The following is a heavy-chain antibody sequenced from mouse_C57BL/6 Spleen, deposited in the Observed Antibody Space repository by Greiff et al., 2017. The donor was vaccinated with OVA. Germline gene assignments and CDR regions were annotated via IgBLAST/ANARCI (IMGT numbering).Heavy chain of an antibody. CDR2: IWRGGST. CDR3: AKNWDSNYWYFDV. Sequence: QVQLQQSGPGLVQPSQSLSITCTVSGFSLTSYGVHWVRQSPGKGLEWLGVIWRGGSTDYNAAFMSRLSITKDNSKSQVFFKMNSLRADDTAIYYCAKNWDSNYWYFDVWGTGTTVTVSS. V-gene: IGHV2-5*01. J-gene: IGHJ1*03. CDR1: GFSLTSYG. D-gene: IGHD2-5*01.